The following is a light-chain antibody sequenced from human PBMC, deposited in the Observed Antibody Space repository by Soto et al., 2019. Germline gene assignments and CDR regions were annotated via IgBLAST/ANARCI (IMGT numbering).Light chain of an antibody. CDR2: DAS. V-gene: IGKV1-5*01. J-gene: IGKJ1*01. Sequence: DIQMTQSPSTLSASVGDRVTITCRASQSISSWLAWYQQKPGKAPKLWIYDASSLESGVPSRFSGSGSGTEFTLTISSLKPDDFATYYCQEYQSYSRRFGQGTKVDI. CDR3: QEYQSYSRR. CDR1: QSISSW.